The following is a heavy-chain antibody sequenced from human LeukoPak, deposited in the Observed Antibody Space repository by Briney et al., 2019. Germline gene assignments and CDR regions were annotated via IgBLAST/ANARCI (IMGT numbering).Heavy chain of an antibody. V-gene: IGHV1-2*02. Sequence: ASVKVSCKASGYTFTGYYIHWVRQAPGQGLEWMGWINPNSGAPNYAQNFQDRVTMTRDTSISTVYMELSRLRSDDTAVYYCAQVATDYWGQGTLVTVSS. D-gene: IGHD5-12*01. J-gene: IGHJ4*02. CDR1: GYTFTGYY. CDR3: AQVATDY. CDR2: INPNSGAP.